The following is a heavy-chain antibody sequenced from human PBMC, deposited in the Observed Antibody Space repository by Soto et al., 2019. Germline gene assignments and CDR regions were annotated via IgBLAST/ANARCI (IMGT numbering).Heavy chain of an antibody. D-gene: IGHD3-22*01. V-gene: IGHV4-61*01. CDR2: IYYSGST. CDR3: AREGLKYYYDS. J-gene: IGHJ4*02. CDR1: GGSISSSSYY. Sequence: PWATLCLTCTGSGGSISSSSYYWSWIRQPPGKGLEWIGYIYYSGSTNYNPPLKSRVTISVDTSKNQFSLKLSSVTAADTAVYYCAREGLKYYYDSWGQGTLVTVSS.